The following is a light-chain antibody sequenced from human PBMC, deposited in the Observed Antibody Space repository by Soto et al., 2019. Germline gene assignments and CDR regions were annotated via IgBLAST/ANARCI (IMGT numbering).Light chain of an antibody. CDR3: QQSSRSPIT. Sequence: TCRASETIYTHLNWYQQKAGKASKLLINGGSILQSGVPSRFSGSGYGTDFTLTISSLEPEDFATYYCQQSSRSPITFAQGTRLEIK. V-gene: IGKV1-39*01. CDR2: GGS. CDR1: ETIYTH. J-gene: IGKJ5*01.